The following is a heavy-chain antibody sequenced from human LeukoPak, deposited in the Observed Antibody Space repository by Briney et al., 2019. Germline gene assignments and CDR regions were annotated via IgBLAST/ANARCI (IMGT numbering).Heavy chain of an antibody. D-gene: IGHD3-10*01. CDR1: GFTFSSYG. CDR3: AKAGPRITMVRGATFIDY. J-gene: IGHJ4*02. V-gene: IGHV3-30*18. CDR2: ISYDGSNK. Sequence: GRSLRLSCAASGFTFSSYGMHWVRQAPGKGLEWVAVISYDGSNKYYADSVKGRFTISRDNSKNTLYLQMNSLRAEDTAVYYCAKAGPRITMVRGATFIDYWGQGTLVTVSS.